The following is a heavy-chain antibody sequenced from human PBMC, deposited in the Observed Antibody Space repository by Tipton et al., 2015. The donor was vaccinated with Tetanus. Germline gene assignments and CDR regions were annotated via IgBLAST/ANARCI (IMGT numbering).Heavy chain of an antibody. CDR2: IYIGGSI. CDR3: ATDEYSNGLFRN. J-gene: IGHJ4*02. V-gene: IGHV3-53*01. CDR1: GGSISSTSYY. D-gene: IGHD2/OR15-2a*01. Sequence: LSLTCTVSGGSISSTSYYWAWIRQPPGKGLEWVSVIYIGGSIYYTDSVKGRFTISRDNSKNTLFLQMNSLRVEDTAVYYCATDEYSNGLFRNWGQGTQVTVST.